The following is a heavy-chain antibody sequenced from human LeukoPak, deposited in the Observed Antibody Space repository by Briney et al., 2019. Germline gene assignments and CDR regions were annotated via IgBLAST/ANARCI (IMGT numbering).Heavy chain of an antibody. Sequence: ASVKVSCKASGHTFTSYDINWVRQATGQGLEWMGWMNPNSGNTGYAQKFQGRVTMTRNTSISTAYMELSSLRSEDTAVYYCARGRTWVGYCSGGSCYSNYWFDPWGQGTLVTVSS. D-gene: IGHD2-15*01. J-gene: IGHJ5*02. V-gene: IGHV1-8*01. CDR2: MNPNSGNT. CDR1: GHTFTSYD. CDR3: ARGRTWVGYCSGGSCYSNYWFDP.